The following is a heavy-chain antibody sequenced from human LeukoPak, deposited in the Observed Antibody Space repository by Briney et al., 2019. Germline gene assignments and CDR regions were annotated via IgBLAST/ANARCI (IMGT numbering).Heavy chain of an antibody. D-gene: IGHD5-24*01. CDR3: ARHVRWLAPIFWFDP. CDR2: IYTSGST. Sequence: SQTLSLTCTVSGGSISSGSYYWSWIRQPAGKGLEWIGRIYTSGSTNYNPSLKSRVTISVDTSKNQFSLKLSSVTAADTAVYYCARHVRWLAPIFWFDPWGQGTLVTVSS. J-gene: IGHJ5*02. CDR1: GGSISSGSYY. V-gene: IGHV4-61*02.